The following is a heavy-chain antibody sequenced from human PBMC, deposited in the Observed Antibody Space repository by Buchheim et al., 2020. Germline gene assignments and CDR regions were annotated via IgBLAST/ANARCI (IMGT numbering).Heavy chain of an antibody. Sequence: QLQLQESGPGLVKPSETLSLTCTVSGGSISSSSYYWGWIRQPPGKGLEWIGSIYYSGSTYYNPSLKSRVTISVDTSKNKFSLKLSSVTAADTAVYYCARRGYCSGGSCYSVYYFDYWGQGTL. D-gene: IGHD2-15*01. CDR3: ARRGYCSGGSCYSVYYFDY. CDR2: IYYSGST. CDR1: GGSISSSSYY. J-gene: IGHJ4*02. V-gene: IGHV4-39*01.